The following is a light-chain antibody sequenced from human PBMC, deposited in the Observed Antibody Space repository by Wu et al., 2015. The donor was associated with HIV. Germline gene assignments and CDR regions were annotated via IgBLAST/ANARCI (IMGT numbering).Light chain of an antibody. CDR3: QQRSNWPPLT. Sequence: EIVLTQSPAILSLSPGERATLPCRASQSISNYLAWYQQKPGQAPRLLIYDASNRATGIPARFSGSGSGTDFTLTISSLEPEDFAVYYCQQRSNWPPLTFGGGTKVEI. J-gene: IGKJ4*01. V-gene: IGKV3-11*01. CDR1: QSISNY. CDR2: DAS.